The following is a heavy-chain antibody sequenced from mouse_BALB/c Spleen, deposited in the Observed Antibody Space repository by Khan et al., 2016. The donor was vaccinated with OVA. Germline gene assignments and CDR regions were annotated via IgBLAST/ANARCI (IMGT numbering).Heavy chain of an antibody. CDR3: ARDYGSLYWFFDV. J-gene: IGHJ1*01. CDR1: GISITSGNYR. Sequence: EVQLQESGPGLVKPSQTVSLTCTVTGISITSGNYRWSWLRQFPGNKLEWIGNIYYSGTVTYNPSLTSRTTITRDTSKNQFFLEMNSLTAEDTATYDCARDYGSLYWFFDVWGAGTTVTVSS. D-gene: IGHD1-1*01. CDR2: IYYSGTV. V-gene: IGHV3-5*02.